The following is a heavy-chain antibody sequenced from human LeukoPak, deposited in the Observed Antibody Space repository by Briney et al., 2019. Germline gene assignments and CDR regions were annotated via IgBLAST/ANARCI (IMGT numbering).Heavy chain of an antibody. CDR2: ISSSSYI. V-gene: IGHV3-21*01. CDR3: ARVSGITIFGVVIMNGYYYGTDV. Sequence: PGGSLRLSCAASGFTFSSYSMNWVRQAPGKGLEWVSSISSSSYIYYADSVKGRFTISRDNAKNSLYLQMNSLRAEDTAVYYCARVSGITIFGVVIMNGYYYGTDVWGQGTTVTVSS. D-gene: IGHD3-3*01. CDR1: GFTFSSYS. J-gene: IGHJ6*02.